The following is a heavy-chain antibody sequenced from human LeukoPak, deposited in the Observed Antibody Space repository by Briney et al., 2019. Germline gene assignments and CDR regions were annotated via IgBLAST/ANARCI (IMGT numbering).Heavy chain of an antibody. J-gene: IGHJ4*02. V-gene: IGHV3-23*01. CDR3: ARGGGDYGDYGYYFDY. CDR2: ISGSGGST. D-gene: IGHD4-17*01. Sequence: GGSLRLSCAASGFTFSSYAMSWVRQAPGKGLEWVSAISGSGGSTYYADSVKGRFTISRDNAKNSLYLQMNSLRAEDTALYYCARGGGDYGDYGYYFDYWGQGTLVTVSS. CDR1: GFTFSSYA.